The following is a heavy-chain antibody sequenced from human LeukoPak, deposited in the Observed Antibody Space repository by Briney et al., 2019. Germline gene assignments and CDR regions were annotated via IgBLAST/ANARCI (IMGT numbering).Heavy chain of an antibody. CDR2: ITPIVGIA. V-gene: IGHV1-69*04. CDR1: GGTFSNYA. Sequence: SVKVSCKASGGTFSNYAINWVRQAPGQGLEWMGRITPIVGIANYAQKFQGRVSITADKSTSTAYMEVRSLTSEDTAVYYCARGERKLRDYYYGMDVWGRGTTVTVSS. J-gene: IGHJ6*02. CDR3: ARGERKLRDYYYGMDV. D-gene: IGHD1-1*01.